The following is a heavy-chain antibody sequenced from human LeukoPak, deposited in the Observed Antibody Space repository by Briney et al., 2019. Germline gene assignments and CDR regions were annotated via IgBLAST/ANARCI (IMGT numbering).Heavy chain of an antibody. CDR2: VSPYNGNT. CDR1: GYTFTSFG. V-gene: IGHV1-18*01. CDR3: ARGEYCTPGICNFDS. Sequence: ASVKVSCKTFGYTFTSFGISWVRQVPGQGLEWMGWVSPYNGNTKYTEIIEGRVTMTTDTSTNTAFMELRSLRSGDTAIYYRARGEYCTPGICNFDSWGQGTLVTVSS. D-gene: IGHD2/OR15-2a*01. J-gene: IGHJ4*02.